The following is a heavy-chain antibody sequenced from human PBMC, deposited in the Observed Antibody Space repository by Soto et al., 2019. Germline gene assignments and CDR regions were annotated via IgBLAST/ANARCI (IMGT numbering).Heavy chain of an antibody. CDR1: GYTFTSYY. CDR2: INPIGGTT. Sequence: ASVKVSCNASGYTFTSYYMHWVRQAPGQGLEWMGIINPIGGTTSYAQKFQGRVTITADESTSTAYMELSSLRSEDTAVYYCASLDAVTTFDYWGQGTLVTVSS. V-gene: IGHV1-46*01. D-gene: IGHD4-17*01. J-gene: IGHJ4*02. CDR3: ASLDAVTTFDY.